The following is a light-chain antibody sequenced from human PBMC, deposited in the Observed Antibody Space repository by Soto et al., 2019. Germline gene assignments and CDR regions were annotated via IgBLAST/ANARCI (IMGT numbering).Light chain of an antibody. CDR2: DVS. J-gene: IGLJ1*01. CDR1: SSDVGAYNY. CDR3: CSYTSDNTYV. V-gene: IGLV2-14*01. Sequence: QSALTQPASVSGSPGQSMTISCAGTSSDVGAYNYVSWFQQHPGKAPKLMIYDVSNRPSGVSYRFSGSKSGNTASLTISGLQAEDEADYYCCSYTSDNTYVFGTGTKLTVL.